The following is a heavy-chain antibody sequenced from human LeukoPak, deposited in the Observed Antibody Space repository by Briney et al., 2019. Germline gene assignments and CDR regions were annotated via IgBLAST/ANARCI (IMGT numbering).Heavy chain of an antibody. J-gene: IGHJ4*02. Sequence: GGSLRLSCAASGFTFSSYAMSWVRQAPGKGLEWVSAISGSGGSTYYADSVKGRFTISRDNSKNTLYLQMNSLRAEDTAVYYCAKLSSHDFWSGPLDYWGQGTLVTVSS. CDR3: AKLSSHDFWSGPLDY. CDR2: ISGSGGST. V-gene: IGHV3-23*01. CDR1: GFTFSSYA. D-gene: IGHD3-3*01.